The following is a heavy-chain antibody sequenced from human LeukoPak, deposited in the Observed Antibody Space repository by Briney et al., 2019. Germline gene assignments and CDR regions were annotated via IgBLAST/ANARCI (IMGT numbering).Heavy chain of an antibody. CDR1: GGSISSSNW. Sequence: PSGTLSLTCAVSGGSISSSNWWSWVRQSPGKGLEWIGEIYHSGSTNYNPSLKSRVTISVDKSKNQFSLKLSSVTAADTAVYYCARAPYYYDSSGSGFDYWGQGTLVTVSS. CDR2: IYHSGST. V-gene: IGHV4-4*02. D-gene: IGHD3-22*01. J-gene: IGHJ4*02. CDR3: ARAPYYYDSSGSGFDY.